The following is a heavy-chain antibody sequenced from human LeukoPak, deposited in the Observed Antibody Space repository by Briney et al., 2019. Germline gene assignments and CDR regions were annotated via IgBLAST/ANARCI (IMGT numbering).Heavy chain of an antibody. CDR3: AGSKAVGRSGWYGVWFDD. CDR2: IYSGGRT. D-gene: IGHD6-19*01. J-gene: IGHJ4*02. Sequence: GGSLRLSCSASGFTVSSNYMSSVRQAPGKGLEWVPVIYSGGRTYYADSVKGRFTISRDNSKNTLYLQMNSLRAEDTAGYYCAGSKAVGRSGWYGVWFDDWGQGSLVTVSS. V-gene: IGHV3-66*01. CDR1: GFTVSSNY.